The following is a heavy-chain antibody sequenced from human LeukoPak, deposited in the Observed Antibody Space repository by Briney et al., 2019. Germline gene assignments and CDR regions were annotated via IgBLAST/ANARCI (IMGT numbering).Heavy chain of an antibody. J-gene: IGHJ4*02. CDR2: ISGSGAST. CDR1: GFTFSSYG. V-gene: IGHV3-23*01. Sequence: PGGSLRLSCAASGFTFSSYGMSWVRQAPGKGLEWVSGISGSGASTYYADSVKGRFTISRDNSKNTLHLQMNSLRAEDTAVYYCAKDPPRGLIVATTSPAHYWGQGTLVTVSS. D-gene: IGHD5-12*01. CDR3: AKDPPRGLIVATTSPAHY.